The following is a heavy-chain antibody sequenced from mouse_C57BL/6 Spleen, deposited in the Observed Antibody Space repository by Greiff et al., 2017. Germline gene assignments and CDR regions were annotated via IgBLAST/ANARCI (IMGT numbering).Heavy chain of an antibody. J-gene: IGHJ4*01. Sequence: DVKLQESGAELVKPGASVKLSCTASGFNFKDYYMHWVKQRTEQGLEWIGRIDPEDGDTKYAPKFQGKATITADTSSNTAYLQLSSLTSEDTAVYYCVPICDGKGGDVPYAMDYWGQGTSVTVSS. V-gene: IGHV14-2*01. CDR2: IDPEDGDT. CDR3: VPICDGKGGDVPYAMDY. D-gene: IGHD2-1*01. CDR1: GFNFKDYY.